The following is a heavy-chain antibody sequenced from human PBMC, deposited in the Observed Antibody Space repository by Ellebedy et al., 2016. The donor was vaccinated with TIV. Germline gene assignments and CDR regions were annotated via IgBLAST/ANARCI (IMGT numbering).Heavy chain of an antibody. J-gene: IGHJ4*02. CDR3: ARAGGGYRGYYFDY. D-gene: IGHD5-24*01. V-gene: IGHV3-11*06. CDR2: ISSSSSYT. Sequence: GESLKISCAASGFTFSDYYMSWIRQAPGKGLEWVSYISSSSSYTNYADPVKGRFTIARDNPKNSLYLQMNSLRAEDKAVYNCARAGGGYRGYYFDYWGQGTLVTVSS. CDR1: GFTFSDYY.